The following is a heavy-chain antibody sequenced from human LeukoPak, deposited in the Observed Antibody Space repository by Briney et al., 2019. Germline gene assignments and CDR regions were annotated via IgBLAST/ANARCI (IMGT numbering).Heavy chain of an antibody. CDR2: INPKSGGT. CDR1: GYTFTNYY. CDR3: VPSNSFEYYFDY. V-gene: IGHV1-2*02. D-gene: IGHD3-16*01. J-gene: IGHJ4*02. Sequence: ASVKVSCKASGYTFTNYYMHWVQQAPGQGLEWMGWINPKSGGTNYAQKFQGRVTMTRDTSISTAYMELNRLRSDDTAVYYCVPSNSFEYYFDYWGQGTLVTVSS.